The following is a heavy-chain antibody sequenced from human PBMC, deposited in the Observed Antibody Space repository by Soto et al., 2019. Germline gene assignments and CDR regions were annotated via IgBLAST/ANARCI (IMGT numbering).Heavy chain of an antibody. J-gene: IGHJ4*02. CDR1: GFSLSSTRVA. D-gene: IGHD6-19*01. V-gene: IGHV2-5*02. Sequence: QITLKESGPTLVKPTQTLTLTCTFSGFSLSSTRVAVGWIRQPPGKALEWLALIYWDDDKRYSPFLKSRLTIAXXTXENQVVLTMTNMDPVDTATYYCAHSVVAGLGYYFDYWGQGTLVTVSS. CDR3: AHSVVAGLGYYFDY. CDR2: IYWDDDK.